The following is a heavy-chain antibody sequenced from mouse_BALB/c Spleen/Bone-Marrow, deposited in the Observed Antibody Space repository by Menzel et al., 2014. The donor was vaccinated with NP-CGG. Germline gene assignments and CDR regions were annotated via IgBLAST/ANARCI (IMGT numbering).Heavy chain of an antibody. J-gene: IGHJ1*01. CDR1: GFDFSRYW. V-gene: IGHV4-1*02. CDR3: ARPGYYGYQDV. D-gene: IGHD1-2*01. CDR2: INPDSSTI. Sequence: EVQLQESGGGLVQPGGSLELSCAASGFDFSRYWMTWVRQAPGKGLEWIGEINPDSSTINYTPSLKDKFIISRDNAKNTLYLQMSKVRSEDTALYYCARPGYYGYQDVWGAGTTVTVSS.